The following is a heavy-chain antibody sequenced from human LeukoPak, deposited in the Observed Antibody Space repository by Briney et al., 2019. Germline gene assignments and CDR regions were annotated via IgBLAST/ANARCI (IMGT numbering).Heavy chain of an antibody. D-gene: IGHD3-22*01. CDR1: GFTFSSYG. J-gene: IGHJ4*02. CDR3: ARAFHYYDSSGYPREAYYFDY. V-gene: IGHV3-33*08. Sequence: GGSLRLSCGASGFTFSSYGMHWVRQAPGKGLEWVAVIWYDGSNKYYADSVKGRFTISRDNSKNTLYLQMNSLRAEDTAVYYCARAFHYYDSSGYPREAYYFDYWGQGTLVTVSS. CDR2: IWYDGSNK.